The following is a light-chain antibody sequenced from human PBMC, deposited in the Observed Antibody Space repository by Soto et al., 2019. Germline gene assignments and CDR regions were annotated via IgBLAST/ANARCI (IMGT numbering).Light chain of an antibody. J-gene: IGKJ1*01. CDR2: GAF. CDR3: QQYGRSPRT. V-gene: IGKV3-20*01. CDR1: QSISSNY. Sequence: EIVLTQSPGTLSMSPGERATLSCRASQSISSNYLAWYQQKPGQSLRLLIDGAFNSATGIPDRFSGSGSGTDFTLTISRLEADDFAVYYCQQYGRSPRTFGQGTKVEFK.